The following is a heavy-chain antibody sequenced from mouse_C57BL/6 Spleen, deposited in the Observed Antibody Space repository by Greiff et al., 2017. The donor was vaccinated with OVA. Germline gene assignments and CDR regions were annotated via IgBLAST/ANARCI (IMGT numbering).Heavy chain of an antibody. CDR2: IDPSDSYT. V-gene: IGHV1-69*01. CDR3: AVYYDYDGFAY. Sequence: VQLQQPGAELVMPGASVKLSCKASGYTFTSYWMHWVKQRPGQGLEWIGEIDPSDSYTNYNQKFKGMFTLTVEKSSSTAYMQLSSLTSEDAAVYYCAVYYDYDGFAYWGQGTLVTVSA. J-gene: IGHJ3*01. CDR1: GYTFTSYW. D-gene: IGHD2-4*01.